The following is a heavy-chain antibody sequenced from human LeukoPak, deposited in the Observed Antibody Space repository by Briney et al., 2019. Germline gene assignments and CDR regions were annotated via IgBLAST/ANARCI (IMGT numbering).Heavy chain of an antibody. CDR3: ARDSYDRSGYSPLDY. V-gene: IGHV3-33*01. CDR1: GFTFSSYG. D-gene: IGHD3-22*01. Sequence: SGGSLRLSCAASGFTFSSYGMHWVRQAPGKGLEWVALAWYDVSKEYYADSVKGRFNISRDNSKNTLHLQMNSLRAEDTAVYYCARDSYDRSGYSPLDYWGPGTLVTVSS. J-gene: IGHJ4*02. CDR2: AWYDVSKE.